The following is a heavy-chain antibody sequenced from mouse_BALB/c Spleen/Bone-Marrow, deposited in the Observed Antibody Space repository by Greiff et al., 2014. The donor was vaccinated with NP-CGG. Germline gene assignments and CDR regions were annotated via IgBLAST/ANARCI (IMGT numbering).Heavy chain of an antibody. D-gene: IGHD1-1*01. CDR1: GYTFTTYV. CDR3: AKDYGSRNFDY. J-gene: IGHJ2*01. CDR2: INPYNDGT. V-gene: IGHV1-14*01. Sequence: EVQLQQSGPELIKPGASVKMSCKASGYTFTTYVIHRVKQKPGQGLEWIGYINPYNDGTKYNEKFKGKATLTSDKSSSTAYMELSSLTSEDSAVYYCAKDYGSRNFDYWGQGTTLTVSS.